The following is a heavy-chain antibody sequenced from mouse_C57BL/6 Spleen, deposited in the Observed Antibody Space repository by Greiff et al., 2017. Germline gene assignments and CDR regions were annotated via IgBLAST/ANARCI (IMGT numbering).Heavy chain of an antibody. CDR1: GYTFTSYW. CDR3: ARPTGKRYFDY. Sequence: VQLQQPGAELVMPGASVKLSCKASGYTFTSYWMHWVKQRPGQGLEWIGEIDPSDSYTNYNQKFKGKSTLTVDKSSSTAYMQRSSLTSEDSAVYYCARPTGKRYFDYWGQGTTLTVSS. J-gene: IGHJ2*01. D-gene: IGHD4-1*02. CDR2: IDPSDSYT. V-gene: IGHV1-69*01.